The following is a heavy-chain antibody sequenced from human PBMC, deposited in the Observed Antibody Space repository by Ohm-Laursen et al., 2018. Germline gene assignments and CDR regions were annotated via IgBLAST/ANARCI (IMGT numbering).Heavy chain of an antibody. CDR2: SRDKANSYTT. CDR1: GFTVSSNY. CDR3: ARTRNFQPYDV. D-gene: IGHD2/OR15-2a*01. Sequence: GSLRLSCSASGFTVSSNYMSWVRQAPGKGLELVARSRDKANSYTTAYVASVKGRFSISRDDSENSLYLQMNSLKTEDTAVYYCARTRNFQPYDVWGQGTMVIVSS. V-gene: IGHV3-72*01. J-gene: IGHJ3*01.